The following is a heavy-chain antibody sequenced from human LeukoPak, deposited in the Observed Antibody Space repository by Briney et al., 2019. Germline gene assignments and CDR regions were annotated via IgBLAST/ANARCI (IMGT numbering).Heavy chain of an antibody. J-gene: IGHJ4*02. CDR3: ARVPWGYFDWLGSIQYYFDY. CDR2: INPSGGST. D-gene: IGHD3-9*01. Sequence: GASVKVSCKASGYTFTSYYMHWVRQAPGQGLEWMGIINPSGGSTSYAQKFQGRVTMTRDMSTSTVYMELSSLRSEDTAVYYCARVPWGYFDWLGSIQYYFDYWGQGTLVTVSS. CDR1: GYTFTSYY. V-gene: IGHV1-46*01.